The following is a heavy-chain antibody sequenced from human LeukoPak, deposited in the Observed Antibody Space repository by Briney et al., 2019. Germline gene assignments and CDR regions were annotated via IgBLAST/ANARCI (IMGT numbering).Heavy chain of an antibody. V-gene: IGHV4-39*01. CDR1: GGSITSGTYY. D-gene: IGHD1-26*01. Sequence: SESLSLSCTVSGGSITSGTYYWGWIRQPPGKGLEWIGSIYYSGSTYYNPSLKRRVTISLDTSKNQFSLTLSSVTAADTAVYYCVRQSQVGATDPWGQGTLVTVSS. J-gene: IGHJ5*02. CDR2: IYYSGST. CDR3: VRQSQVGATDP.